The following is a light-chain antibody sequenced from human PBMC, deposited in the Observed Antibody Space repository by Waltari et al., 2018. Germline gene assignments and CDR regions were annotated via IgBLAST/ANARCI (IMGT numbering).Light chain of an antibody. V-gene: IGLV2-23*02. CDR2: EVF. CDR3: CSYAGRGTYV. CDR1: TSDVGSYDL. Sequence: QSALTQPASVSGTPGQSITISCSGTTSDVGSYDLVSWYQQHPGEAPKLLLCEVFKRPPGTSSRFSGAKSGSTASLTISGLQPEDEADYYCCSYAGRGTYVFGSGTKVTVL. J-gene: IGLJ1*01.